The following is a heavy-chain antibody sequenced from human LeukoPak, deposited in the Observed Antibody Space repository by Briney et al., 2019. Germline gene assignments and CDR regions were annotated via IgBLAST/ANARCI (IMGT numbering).Heavy chain of an antibody. CDR3: ARGRGYGGNYLRSFDI. Sequence: PSETLSLTCTVSGDSLSDYFWSWIRQPPGKGLEGIGYNSGSTNYNASLKSRVTILLVRSKNQFSLKLSSVTAADTAVYYCARGRGYGGNYLRSFDIWGQGTMVTVSS. J-gene: IGHJ3*02. D-gene: IGHD1-26*01. CDR1: GDSLSDYF. CDR2: NSGST. V-gene: IGHV4-59*08.